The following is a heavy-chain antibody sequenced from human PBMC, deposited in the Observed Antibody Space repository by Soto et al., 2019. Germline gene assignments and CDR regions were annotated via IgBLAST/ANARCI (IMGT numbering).Heavy chain of an antibody. CDR1: RCTFSDYY. CDR2: IRSSSSYT. D-gene: IGHD3-10*01. CDR3: ARTMVRGVIIARRLMDV. V-gene: IGHV3-11*06. Sequence: PGGSLRLSCAASRCTFSDYYMSWIRHAPGKGLEWVSNIRSSSSYTHYADSVKGRFTISRDNAKISLYLQMNSLRAEDTAVYYCARTMVRGVIIARRLMDVWGQGTTVTVSS. J-gene: IGHJ6*02.